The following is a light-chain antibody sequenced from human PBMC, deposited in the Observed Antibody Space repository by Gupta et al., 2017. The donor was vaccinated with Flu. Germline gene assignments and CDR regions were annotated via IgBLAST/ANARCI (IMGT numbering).Light chain of an antibody. J-gene: IGLJ1*01. CDR3: QAWDSTTTFV. V-gene: IGLV3-1*01. CDR1: TLGSRY. Sequence: SYELTQTPSVSVSPGQTASISCSGDTLGSRYTSWYQQRPGQSPLVVMYRDNERPSGIPERFSGSKSGNTATLTISGAQAMDEADYYCQAWDSTTTFVFGTGTKVTVL. CDR2: RDN.